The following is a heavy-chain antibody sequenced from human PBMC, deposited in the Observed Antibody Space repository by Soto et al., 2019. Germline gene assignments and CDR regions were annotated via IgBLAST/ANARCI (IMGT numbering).Heavy chain of an antibody. CDR2: IYTSGST. Sequence: PSETLSLTCTVSGGSISSYYWSWIRQPAGKGLEWIGRIYTSGSTNYNPSLKSRVTMSVDTSKNQFSLKLSSVTAADTAVYYCARGLGYCSSTSCSTPSYYGMDVWGQGTTVTVSS. CDR3: ARGLGYCSSTSCSTPSYYGMDV. J-gene: IGHJ6*02. V-gene: IGHV4-4*07. CDR1: GGSISSYY. D-gene: IGHD2-2*01.